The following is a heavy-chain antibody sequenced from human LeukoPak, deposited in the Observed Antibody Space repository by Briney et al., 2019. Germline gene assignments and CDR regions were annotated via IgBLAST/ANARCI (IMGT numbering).Heavy chain of an antibody. J-gene: IGHJ3*02. Sequence: ASVKVSCKASGYTFTSYGISWVRQAPGQGLEWVGWISAYNGNTNYAQKLQGRVTMTTDTSTSTAYMELRSLRSDDTAVYYCARDGAIVVVPAAIVADDAFDIWGQGTMVTVSS. V-gene: IGHV1-18*01. D-gene: IGHD2-2*02. CDR1: GYTFTSYG. CDR3: ARDGAIVVVPAAIVADDAFDI. CDR2: ISAYNGNT.